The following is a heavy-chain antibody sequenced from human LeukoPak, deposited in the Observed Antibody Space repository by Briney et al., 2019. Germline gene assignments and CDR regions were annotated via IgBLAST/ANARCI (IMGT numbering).Heavy chain of an antibody. J-gene: IGHJ4*02. CDR3: AREGPSSTAPSGGYWYGY. V-gene: IGHV4-34*01. D-gene: IGHD6-6*01. Sequence: SETLSLTCAVYGGSFSGYYWSWIRQPPGKGLEWIGEINHSGSTNYNPSLKSRVTISVDTSKNQFSLKLSSVTAADTAIYYCAREGPSSTAPSGGYWYGYWGQGTLVTVSS. CDR1: GGSFSGYY. CDR2: INHSGST.